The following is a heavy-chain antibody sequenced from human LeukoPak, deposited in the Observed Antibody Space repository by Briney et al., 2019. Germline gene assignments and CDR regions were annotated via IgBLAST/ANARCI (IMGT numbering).Heavy chain of an antibody. Sequence: ASVKVSCKASGYTFTSYGISWVRQAPGQGLEWIGWISAYNGNTNYAQKLQGRVTMTTDTSTSTAYMELRSLRSDDTAVYYCARDGDIVVVPAARNWFDPWGQGTLVTVSS. CDR1: GYTFTSYG. V-gene: IGHV1-18*01. CDR2: ISAYNGNT. D-gene: IGHD2-2*01. CDR3: ARDGDIVVVPAARNWFDP. J-gene: IGHJ5*02.